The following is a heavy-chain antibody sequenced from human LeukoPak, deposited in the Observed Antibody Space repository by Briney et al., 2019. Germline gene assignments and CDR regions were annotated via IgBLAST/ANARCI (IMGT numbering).Heavy chain of an antibody. CDR3: AVGYYDSSGYHAFDI. D-gene: IGHD3-22*01. CDR1: GGSISSGGYS. J-gene: IGHJ3*02. CDR2: IYYSGST. V-gene: IGHV4-30-4*08. Sequence: SETLSLTCTVSGGSISSGGYSWSWIRQHPGKGLEWIGYIYYSGSTYYNPSLKSRVTISVDTSKNQFSLKLSSVTAADTAVYYCAVGYYDSSGYHAFDIWGQGTMVTVSS.